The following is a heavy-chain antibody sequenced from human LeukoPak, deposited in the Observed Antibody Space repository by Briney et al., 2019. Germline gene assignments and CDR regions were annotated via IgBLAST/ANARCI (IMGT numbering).Heavy chain of an antibody. CDR3: TRREEMATIYYYYYYMDV. D-gene: IGHD5-24*01. J-gene: IGHJ6*03. Sequence: GGSLRLSCAASGFTFSGSATHWVRQASGKGLEWVGRIRSKANSYATAYAASVKGRFTISRDDSKNTAYLQMNSLKTEDTAVYYCTRREEMATIYYYYYYMDVWGKGTTVTVSS. CDR2: IRSKANSYAT. V-gene: IGHV3-73*01. CDR1: GFTFSGSA.